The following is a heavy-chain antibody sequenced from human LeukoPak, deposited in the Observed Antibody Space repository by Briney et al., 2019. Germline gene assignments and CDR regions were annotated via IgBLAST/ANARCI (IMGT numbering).Heavy chain of an antibody. D-gene: IGHD4-17*01. CDR2: ISCSGGST. V-gene: IGHV3-23*01. J-gene: IGHJ4*02. Sequence: GGSLRLSCAASLFTLSSYVMSGLRQAPAKGREWVSVISCSGGSTYYADSVKGRFTISRDNSKNTLYLQMVSLRVEDTAVYYCARGAHKRDDYGGFFDFWGQGTLVTVSS. CDR1: LFTLSSYV. CDR3: ARGAHKRDDYGGFFDF.